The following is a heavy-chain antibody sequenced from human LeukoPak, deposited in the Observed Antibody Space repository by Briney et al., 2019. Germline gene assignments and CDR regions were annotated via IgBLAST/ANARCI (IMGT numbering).Heavy chain of an antibody. CDR3: AKHSGSNHFDY. CDR2: ISGSGGST. J-gene: IGHJ4*02. D-gene: IGHD6-6*01. Sequence: GGSLRLSCAASGFTFSSYAVSWVRQAPGKGLEWVSAISGSGGSTYYADSVKGRFTISRDNSKNTLYLQMNSLRAEDTAIYYCAKHSGSNHFDYWGQGTLVTVSS. V-gene: IGHV3-23*01. CDR1: GFTFSSYA.